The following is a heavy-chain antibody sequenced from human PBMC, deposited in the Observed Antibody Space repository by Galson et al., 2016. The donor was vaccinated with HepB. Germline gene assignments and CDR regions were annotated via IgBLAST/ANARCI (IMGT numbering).Heavy chain of an antibody. CDR1: GFSFHRFG. Sequence: SLRLSCAASGFSFHRFGMHWVRQAPGKRLEWVAVIWYDGSESEYSDSVQGRFTVSRDNSMKTLYLQMDSLRNDDTADYYCARGKGADYKDAFELWGQGTRVTVSS. CDR3: ARGKGADYKDAFEL. J-gene: IGHJ3*01. D-gene: IGHD4-11*01. V-gene: IGHV3-33*01. CDR2: IWYDGSES.